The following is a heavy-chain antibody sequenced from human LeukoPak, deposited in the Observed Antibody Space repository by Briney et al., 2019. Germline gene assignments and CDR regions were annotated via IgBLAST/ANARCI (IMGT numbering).Heavy chain of an antibody. V-gene: IGHV3-48*01. CDR2: ISSSSSTI. D-gene: IGHD6-13*01. Sequence: GGSLRLSCAASGFTFSSYSMNWVRQAPGKGLEWVSYISSSSSTIYYADSVKGRFTISRDNAKNSLYLQMNSLRAEDTAVYYCARGGTAAATHMSFDFWGQGTLVTVSS. J-gene: IGHJ4*02. CDR1: GFTFSSYS. CDR3: ARGGTAAATHMSFDF.